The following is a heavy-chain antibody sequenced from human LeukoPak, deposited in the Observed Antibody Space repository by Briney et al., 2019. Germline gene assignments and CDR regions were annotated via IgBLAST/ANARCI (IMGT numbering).Heavy chain of an antibody. J-gene: IGHJ4*02. CDR3: ARGGSYFDY. Sequence: GGSLRLSCAASGFTFSSYEMNWVRQAPGKGLEWVSSISSSSSYIYYVDSVKGRFTISRDNAKNSLYLQMNSLRAEDTAVYYCARGGSYFDYWGQGTLVTVSS. CDR1: GFTFSSYE. CDR2: ISSSSSYI. D-gene: IGHD1-26*01. V-gene: IGHV3-21*01.